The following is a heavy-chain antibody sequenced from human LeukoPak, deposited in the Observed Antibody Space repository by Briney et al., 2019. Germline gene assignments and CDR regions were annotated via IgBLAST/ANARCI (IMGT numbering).Heavy chain of an antibody. D-gene: IGHD6-13*01. J-gene: IGHJ5*02. Sequence: PSETLSLTCTVSGGSISSYYWSWIRQPPGKGLEWIGYIYYSGSTNYNPSLKSRVTISVDTSKNQFSLKLSSVTAADTAVYYCARWAQAAAGNGWFDPWGQGTLVTVSS. CDR1: GGSISSYY. CDR2: IYYSGST. V-gene: IGHV4-59*12. CDR3: ARWAQAAAGNGWFDP.